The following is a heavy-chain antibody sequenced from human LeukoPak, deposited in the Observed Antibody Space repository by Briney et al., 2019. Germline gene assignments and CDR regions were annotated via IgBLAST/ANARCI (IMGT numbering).Heavy chain of an antibody. Sequence: SETLSLTCAVYGGSFSGYYWTWIRQPPGKGLEWIGEINHSGSTNCNPSLKSRVTISVDTSKNQFSLKLNSVTAADTAVYYCATTDGYYYDSSGYYGEYGMDVWGQGTTVTVSS. CDR3: ATTDGYYYDSSGYYGEYGMDV. D-gene: IGHD3-22*01. J-gene: IGHJ6*02. CDR2: INHSGST. V-gene: IGHV4-34*01. CDR1: GGSFSGYY.